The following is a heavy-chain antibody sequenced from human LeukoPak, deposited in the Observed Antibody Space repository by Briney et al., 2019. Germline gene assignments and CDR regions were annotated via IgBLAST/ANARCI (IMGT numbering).Heavy chain of an antibody. CDR3: ARPAGYSGYDWFDY. Sequence: GGSLRLSCAASGFTFSDYYMSWIRQAPGKGLEWVSYISSSSSYTNYADSVKGRFTISRDNAKNPLYPQMNSLRAADTAVYYCARPAGYSGYDWFDYWGQGTLVTVSS. V-gene: IGHV3-11*06. J-gene: IGHJ4*02. CDR1: GFTFSDYY. CDR2: ISSSSSYT. D-gene: IGHD5-12*01.